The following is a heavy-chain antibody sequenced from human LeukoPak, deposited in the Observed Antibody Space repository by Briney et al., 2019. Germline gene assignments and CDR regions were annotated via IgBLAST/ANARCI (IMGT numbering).Heavy chain of an antibody. D-gene: IGHD1-26*01. V-gene: IGHV1-46*01. Sequence: ASVKVSCKASRYTFTSYYMHWVRQAPGQGLEWMGIINPSGGSTSYAQKFQDRVSITSDTSASTAYVGLSSLTFEDTAVYYCARGRGSYSLDYWGQGTLVTVSS. CDR1: RYTFTSYY. J-gene: IGHJ4*02. CDR2: INPSGGST. CDR3: ARGRGSYSLDY.